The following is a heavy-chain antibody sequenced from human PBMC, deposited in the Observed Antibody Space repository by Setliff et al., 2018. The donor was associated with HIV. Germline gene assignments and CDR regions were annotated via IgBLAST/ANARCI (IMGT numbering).Heavy chain of an antibody. V-gene: IGHV4-39*01. Sequence: PSETLSLTCSVSGGSISSSTYYWGWIRQPPGKGLEWIGVIFYTGSTYYNPSLKSRVAISVDTSENQFSLKLNSVTAADTAVYYCARRGRDGVFIMFATGFDPWGQGALVTVTS. CDR3: ARRGRDGVFIMFATGFDP. J-gene: IGHJ5*02. CDR1: GGSISSSTYY. D-gene: IGHD2-8*01. CDR2: IFYTGST.